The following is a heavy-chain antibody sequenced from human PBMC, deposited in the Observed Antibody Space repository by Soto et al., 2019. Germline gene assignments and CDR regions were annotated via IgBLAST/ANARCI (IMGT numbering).Heavy chain of an antibody. D-gene: IGHD1-26*01. V-gene: IGHV3-64*04. J-gene: IGHJ4*02. CDR2: ISSNGGSI. Sequence: GGSLRLSCSASGFAFYGFAMHWVRQAPGKGLEYVAAISSNGGSIYYVDSVKGRFTISRGNSKSTLYLQMNSLRAEDTSVYYCAKEGGLSGSYYISSSYYFDYWGQGTLVTVSS. CDR1: GFAFYGFA. CDR3: AKEGGLSGSYYISSSYYFDY.